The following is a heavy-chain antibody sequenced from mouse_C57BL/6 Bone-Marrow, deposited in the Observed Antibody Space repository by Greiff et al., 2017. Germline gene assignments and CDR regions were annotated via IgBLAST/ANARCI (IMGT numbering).Heavy chain of an antibody. Sequence: VQLQQSGAELARPGASVKLSCKASGYTFTSYGISWVKQRTGQGLEWIGEIYPRSGNTYYNEKFKGKATLTADKSSITAYIELRSLTSEDSAVYCCARDYYGSDWYFDVWGTGTTVTVSS. D-gene: IGHD1-1*01. J-gene: IGHJ1*03. CDR2: IYPRSGNT. CDR1: GYTFTSYG. CDR3: ARDYYGSDWYFDV. V-gene: IGHV1-81*01.